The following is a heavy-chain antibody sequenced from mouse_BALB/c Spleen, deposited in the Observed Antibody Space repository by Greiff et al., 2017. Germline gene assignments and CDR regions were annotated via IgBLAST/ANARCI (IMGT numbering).Heavy chain of an antibody. Sequence: VQLQQPGAELVKPGTSVKLSCKASGYNFTSYWINWVKPRPGQGLEWIGDIYPGSGSTNYNEKFKSKATLTVDTSSSTAYMQLSSLASEDSALYYCARSFFDYWGQGTTLTVSS. V-gene: IGHV1-55*01. CDR3: ARSFFDY. CDR1: GYNFTSYW. CDR2: IYPGSGST. J-gene: IGHJ2*01.